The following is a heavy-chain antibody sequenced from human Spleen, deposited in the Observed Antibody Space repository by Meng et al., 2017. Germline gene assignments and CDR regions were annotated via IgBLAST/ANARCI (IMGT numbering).Heavy chain of an antibody. CDR2: ISYDGSNK. J-gene: IGHJ4*02. V-gene: IGHV3-30*03. CDR3: SSGYSSGWYESDY. Sequence: GESLKISCAASGFTFSSHDMNWVRQAPGKGLEWVAVISYDGSNKYYADSVKGRFTISRDNSKNTLYLQMNSLRAEDTAVYYCSSGYSSGWYESDYWGQGTLVTVSS. D-gene: IGHD6-19*01. CDR1: GFTFSSHD.